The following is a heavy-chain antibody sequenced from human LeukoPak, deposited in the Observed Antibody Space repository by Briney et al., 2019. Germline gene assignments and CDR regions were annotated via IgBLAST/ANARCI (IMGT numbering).Heavy chain of an antibody. CDR2: IYSGDIT. CDR1: GFTVSSNY. V-gene: IGHV3-66*01. J-gene: IGHJ4*02. D-gene: IGHD4-17*01. Sequence: PGGSLRLSCAASGFTVSSNYMSWVRQAPGKGLEWVSVIYSGDITYYADSVKGRFTISRDNSKNTLYLQMNSLRAEDTAVYYCARGATTTVTTEYWGQGTLATVSS. CDR3: ARGATTTVTTEY.